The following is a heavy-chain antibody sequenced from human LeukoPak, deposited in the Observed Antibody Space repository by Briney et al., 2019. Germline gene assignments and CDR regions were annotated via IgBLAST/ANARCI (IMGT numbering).Heavy chain of an antibody. CDR2: ISTTGGST. J-gene: IGHJ4*02. V-gene: IGHV3-23*01. D-gene: IGHD3-22*01. Sequence: PGGSLRLSCAASGFTLSSYAMSWVRQAPGKGLEWVSAISTTGGSTDYADSVKGRFTISRDNSKNTLYLQMNSLRAEDTAVYYCAKHAKFYYDSSGYLDYWGQGTLVTVSS. CDR1: GFTLSSYA. CDR3: AKHAKFYYDSSGYLDY.